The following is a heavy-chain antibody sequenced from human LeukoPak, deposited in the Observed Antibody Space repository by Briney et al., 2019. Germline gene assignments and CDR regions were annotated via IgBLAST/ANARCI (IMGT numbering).Heavy chain of an antibody. J-gene: IGHJ5*02. V-gene: IGHV4-34*01. CDR3: ARGGARRNWFDP. Sequence: PGGSLRLSCAASGFTVSSNYMSWVRQPPGKGLEWIGEINHSGSTNYNPSLKSRVTISVDTSKNQFSLKLSSVTAADTAVYYCARGGARRNWFDPWGQGTLVTVSS. D-gene: IGHD1-26*01. CDR2: INHSGST. CDR1: GFTVSSNY.